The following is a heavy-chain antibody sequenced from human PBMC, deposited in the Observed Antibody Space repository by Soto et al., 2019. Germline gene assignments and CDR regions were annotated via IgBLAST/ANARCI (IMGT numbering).Heavy chain of an antibody. J-gene: IGHJ4*02. D-gene: IGHD4-17*01. Sequence: ASVKVSCKASGYTFTSYGISWVRQAPGQGLEWMGWISAYNGNTNYAQKLQGRVTMTTDTSTSTAYMELRSLRSDDTAVYYCARVWASAPAAAYGDYSDYWGQGTLVTVSS. CDR3: ARVWASAPAAAYGDYSDY. V-gene: IGHV1-18*04. CDR1: GYTFTSYG. CDR2: ISAYNGNT.